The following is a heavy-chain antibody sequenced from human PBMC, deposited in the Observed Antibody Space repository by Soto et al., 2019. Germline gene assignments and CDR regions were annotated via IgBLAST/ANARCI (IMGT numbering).Heavy chain of an antibody. Sequence: EVQLVESGGGLVKPGGSLRLSCAASGFTFSSYSMNWVRQAPGKGLEWVSSISSSSSYIYYADSVKGQFTISRDNAKNSLYLQMNSLRAEDTAVYYCARGVTNWFDPWGQGTLVTVSS. CDR2: ISSSSSYI. J-gene: IGHJ5*02. D-gene: IGHD3-16*02. CDR3: ARGVTNWFDP. V-gene: IGHV3-21*01. CDR1: GFTFSSYS.